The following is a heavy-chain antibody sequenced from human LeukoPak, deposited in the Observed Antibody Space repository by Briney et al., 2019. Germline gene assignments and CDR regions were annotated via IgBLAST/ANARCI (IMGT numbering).Heavy chain of an antibody. CDR3: ARSDYCSSTSCYIGVDY. CDR1: GGSISSSSYY. D-gene: IGHD2-2*02. V-gene: IGHV4-39*01. Sequence: SETLSLTCTVPGGSISSSSYYWGWIRQPPGKELEWIGSIYYSGSTYYNPSLKSRVTISVDTSKNQFSLKLSSVTAADTAVYYCARSDYCSSTSCYIGVDYWGQGTLVTVSS. J-gene: IGHJ4*02. CDR2: IYYSGST.